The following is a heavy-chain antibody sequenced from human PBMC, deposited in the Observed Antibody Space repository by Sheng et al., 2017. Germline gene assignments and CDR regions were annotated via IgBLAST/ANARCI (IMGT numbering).Heavy chain of an antibody. J-gene: IGHJ6*02. V-gene: IGHV4-31*03. D-gene: IGHD5-18*01. Sequence: QVQLQESGPGLVKPSQTLSLTCTVSGGSISSGGYYWSWIRQHPGKGLEWIGYIYYSGSTYYNPSLKSRVTISVDTSKNQFSLKLSSVTAADTAVYYCAVTGIQPGLNYYYGMDVWGQGTTVTVSS. CDR3: AVTGIQPGLNYYYGMDV. CDR1: GGSISSGGYY. CDR2: IYYSGST.